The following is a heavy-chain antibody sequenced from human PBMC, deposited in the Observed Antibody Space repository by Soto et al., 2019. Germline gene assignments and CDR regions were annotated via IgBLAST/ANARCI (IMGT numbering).Heavy chain of an antibody. J-gene: IGHJ4*02. Sequence: SETLSLTCAVYGGSFSGYYWSWIRQPPGKGLEWIGEINHSGSTNYNPSLKSRVTISVDRSQNLFSLKLASVTAADTAVYYCVRSEATALDYWGQGTLVTVS. CDR3: VRSEATALDY. CDR1: GGSFSGYY. V-gene: IGHV4-34*01. CDR2: INHSGST.